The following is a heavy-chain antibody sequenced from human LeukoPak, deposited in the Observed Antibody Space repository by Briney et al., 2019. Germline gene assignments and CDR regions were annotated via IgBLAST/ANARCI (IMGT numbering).Heavy chain of an antibody. V-gene: IGHV3-49*03. CDR1: GFTFGDYA. J-gene: IGHJ3*02. Sequence: GGSLRLSCTASGFTFGDYAMSWFRQAPGKGLEWVGFIRSKADGGTTEYAASVKGRFTISRDDSKSIAYLQVNSLKTEDTAVYYCTRDRTGDWTDAFDIWGRGTMVTVSS. D-gene: IGHD7-27*01. CDR3: TRDRTGDWTDAFDI. CDR2: IRSKADGGTT.